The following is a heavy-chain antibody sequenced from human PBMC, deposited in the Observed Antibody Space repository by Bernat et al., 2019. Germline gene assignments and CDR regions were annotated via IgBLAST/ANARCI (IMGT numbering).Heavy chain of an antibody. CDR3: ARRGGVTKDYYYMDV. V-gene: IGHV4-39*01. J-gene: IGHJ6*03. CDR2: IYYSGST. CDR1: GGSISISTYY. D-gene: IGHD4-17*01. Sequence: QMQLEESGPGLVKPSETLSLNCSVSGGSISISTYYWGWIRQPPGEGLEWIGTIYYSGSTYYNPSLKSRVTISVATSKNQFSLKLSSVTAADTAVYYCARRGGVTKDYYYMDVWGKGTTVTVSS.